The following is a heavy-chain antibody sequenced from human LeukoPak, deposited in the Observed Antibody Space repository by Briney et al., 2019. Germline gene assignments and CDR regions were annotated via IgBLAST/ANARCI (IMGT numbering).Heavy chain of an antibody. Sequence: SETLSLTCTVSGGSISSYNYYWGWIRQPPGNGLECIGSIYYSGSTYHNPSLKSRVTISVDTSKNQFSLKLSSVTAVDTAVYYGARHPYSGTYWEGTGYHYYYMDVWGKGTTLTVSS. CDR3: ARHPYSGTYWEGTGYHYYYMDV. CDR1: GGSISSYNYY. V-gene: IGHV4-39*01. CDR2: IYYSGST. J-gene: IGHJ6*03. D-gene: IGHD1-26*01.